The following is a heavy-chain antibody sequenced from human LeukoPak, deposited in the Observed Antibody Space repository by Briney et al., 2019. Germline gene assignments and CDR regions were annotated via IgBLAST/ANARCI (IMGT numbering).Heavy chain of an antibody. J-gene: IGHJ4*02. CDR2: IIPILGIA. D-gene: IGHD3-22*01. CDR1: GGTFSSYA. CDR3: AIGAYYYDSSGYYY. Sequence: ASVKVSCKASGGTFSSYAISWVRQAPGQGLEWMGRIIPILGIANYAQKFQGRVTITADKSTSTAYMELSSLRSEDTAVYYCAIGAYYYDSSGYYYWGQGTLVTVSS. V-gene: IGHV1-69*04.